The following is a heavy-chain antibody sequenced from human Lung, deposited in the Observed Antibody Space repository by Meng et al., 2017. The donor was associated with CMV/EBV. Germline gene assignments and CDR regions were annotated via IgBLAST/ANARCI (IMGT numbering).Heavy chain of an antibody. V-gene: IGHV3-23*03. CDR3: AKVRSGWYYDY. D-gene: IGHD6-19*01. CDR2: IYSGDSST. Sequence: LSLTCAASGFTFSSYAMSWVRQAPGKGLEWVSFIYSGDSSTSYADSVKGRFTISRDNSKNTLYLQMNSLRAEDTAVYYCAKVRSGWYYDYWGQGTRVTVSS. CDR1: GFTFSSYA. J-gene: IGHJ4*02.